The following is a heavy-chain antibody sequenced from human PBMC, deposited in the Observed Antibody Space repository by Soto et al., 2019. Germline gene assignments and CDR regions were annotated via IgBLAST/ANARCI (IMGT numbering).Heavy chain of an antibody. CDR1: GGTFSSYA. V-gene: IGHV1-69*13. Sequence: SVKVSCKASGGTFSSYAISWVRQAPGQGLEWMGGIIPILGTANYAQKFQGRVTITADESTSTASLKLSPVTAADTAVYYCARDTYGSGSYPWFDPWGQGTLVTVSS. CDR3: ARDTYGSGSYPWFDP. J-gene: IGHJ5*02. CDR2: IIPILGTA. D-gene: IGHD3-10*01.